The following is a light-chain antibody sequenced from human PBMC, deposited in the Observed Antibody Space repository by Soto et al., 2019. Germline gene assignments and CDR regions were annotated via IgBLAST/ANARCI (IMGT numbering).Light chain of an antibody. V-gene: IGLV2-8*01. Sequence: QSVLTQPPSASGSPGQSVTISCAGTINDVGGYNYVSWYQQHPGKVPQLMIYQVTKWPSGVPDRFSASKSDTTASLTISGLQAEDEGDYYCMSYAGGNRFVFGTGTKVTVL. CDR2: QVT. CDR3: MSYAGGNRFV. J-gene: IGLJ1*01. CDR1: INDVGGYNY.